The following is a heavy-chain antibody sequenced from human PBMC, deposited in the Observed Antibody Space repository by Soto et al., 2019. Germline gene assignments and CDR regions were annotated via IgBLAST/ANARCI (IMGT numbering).Heavy chain of an antibody. D-gene: IGHD3-3*01. CDR2: INYSGST. CDR1: GGSITSYY. J-gene: IGHJ6*03. CDR3: ARVAYDFWSGWGGAGYYYYLDV. Sequence: QVQLQESGPGLVKPSETLSLICTVSGGSITSYYWTWIRQPPGKGLEWIGDINYSGSTNYNPSLKSRITISVDTSKNQFSLKLSSVTAADTAVYFCARVAYDFWSGWGGAGYYYYLDVWGKGTTVTVSS. V-gene: IGHV4-59*01.